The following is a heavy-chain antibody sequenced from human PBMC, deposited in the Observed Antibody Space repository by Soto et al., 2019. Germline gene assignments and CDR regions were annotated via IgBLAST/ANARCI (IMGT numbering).Heavy chain of an antibody. Sequence: PTETLSLTCAVYGGSFSGYYWSWIRQPPGKGLEWIGEINHSGSTNYNPSLKSRVTISVDTSKNQFSLKLSSVTAADTAVYYCARGLKRWLLSQNWFDPWGQGTLVTVSS. CDR1: GGSFSGYY. V-gene: IGHV4-34*01. CDR2: INHSGST. J-gene: IGHJ5*02. CDR3: ARGLKRWLLSQNWFDP. D-gene: IGHD1-26*01.